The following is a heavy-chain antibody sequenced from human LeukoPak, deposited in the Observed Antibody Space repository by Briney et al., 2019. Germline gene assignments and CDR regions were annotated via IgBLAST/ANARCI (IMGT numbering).Heavy chain of an antibody. D-gene: IGHD5-12*01. J-gene: IGHJ4*02. CDR3: ASPHSGYDSNFDY. V-gene: IGHV3-7*03. CDR2: VKEDGSEK. Sequence: GGSLRLSCEASGFTYSESWMTWVRQAPGKGLEWVASVKEDGSEKYYVDSVKGRFTISRDNARNSLYLQMNSLRSEDTAVYYCASPHSGYDSNFDYWGQGTLVTVSS. CDR1: GFTYSESW.